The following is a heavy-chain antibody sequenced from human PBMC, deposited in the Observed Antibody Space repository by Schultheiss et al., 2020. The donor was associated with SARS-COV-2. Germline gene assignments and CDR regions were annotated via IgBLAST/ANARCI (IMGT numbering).Heavy chain of an antibody. CDR3: AKTSLTYDSSAYYLD. J-gene: IGHJ4*02. CDR1: GFTFSSYS. CDR2: ISSSSTYI. D-gene: IGHD3-22*01. Sequence: GGSLRLSCAASGFTFSSYSMNWVRQAPGKGLEWVSSISSSSTYIYYADSLKGRFSISRDNAKNSLYVQMNSLKAEDTAVYYCAKTSLTYDSSAYYLDWGQGTLVTVSS. V-gene: IGHV3-21*01.